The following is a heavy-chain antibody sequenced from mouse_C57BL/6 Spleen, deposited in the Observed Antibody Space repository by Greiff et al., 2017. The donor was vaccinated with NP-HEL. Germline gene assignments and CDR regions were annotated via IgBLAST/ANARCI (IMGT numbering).Heavy chain of an antibody. V-gene: IGHV1-80*01. J-gene: IGHJ4*01. D-gene: IGHD2-2*01. Sequence: VQLQQSGAELVKPGASVKISCKASGYAFSSYWMNWVKQRPGKGLEWIGQIYPGDGDTNYNGKFKGKATLTADKSSSTAYMQLSSLTSEDSAVYFCARGVTTDAMDYWGQGTSDTVSS. CDR3: ARGVTTDAMDY. CDR2: IYPGDGDT. CDR1: GYAFSSYW.